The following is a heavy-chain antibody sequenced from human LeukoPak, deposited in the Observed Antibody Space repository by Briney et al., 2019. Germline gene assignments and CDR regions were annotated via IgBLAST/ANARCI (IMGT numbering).Heavy chain of an antibody. CDR1: GGSLSSSTYY. J-gene: IGHJ4*02. D-gene: IGHD2-15*01. V-gene: IGHV4-39*07. CDR2: LYNSGST. Sequence: SETLSLTCSVSGGSLSSSTYYWGWIRQPPGKGLEWLGNLYNSGSTYYNPSLKTRVTISVDTSKNQFSLKLNSVTAADTPIYYCAGGRAAWIFDFGGQGTLVTVPS. CDR3: AGGRAAWIFDF.